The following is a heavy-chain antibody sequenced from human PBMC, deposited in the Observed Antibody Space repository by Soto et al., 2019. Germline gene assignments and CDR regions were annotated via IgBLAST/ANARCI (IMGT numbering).Heavy chain of an antibody. Sequence: EVQLVESGGGLVQPGGSLRPSCAASGFTFSSYWMSWVRQAPGKGLEWVANIKQDGSEKYYVDSVKGRFTISRDNAKNSLYLQMNSLRAEDTAVYYCARDTRVEARFYDFWSDPGYYGMDVWGQGTTVTVSS. CDR3: ARDTRVEARFYDFWSDPGYYGMDV. J-gene: IGHJ6*02. D-gene: IGHD3-3*01. CDR2: IKQDGSEK. CDR1: GFTFSSYW. V-gene: IGHV3-7*03.